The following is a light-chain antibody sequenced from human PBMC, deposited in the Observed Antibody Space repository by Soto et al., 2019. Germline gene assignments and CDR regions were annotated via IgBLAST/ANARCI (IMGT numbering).Light chain of an antibody. CDR3: HQYNNWPPST. V-gene: IGKV3-15*01. J-gene: IGKJ5*01. CDR1: QSVNHN. Sequence: ERVMTQSPATLSASPWESGTLSCRASQSVNHNVAWYQQQPGQAPRLLLYGARSRATGVPDRFSGSGTGTDFTLTISSLQAEDFGVYFCHQYNNWPPSTFGQGTLLEN. CDR2: GAR.